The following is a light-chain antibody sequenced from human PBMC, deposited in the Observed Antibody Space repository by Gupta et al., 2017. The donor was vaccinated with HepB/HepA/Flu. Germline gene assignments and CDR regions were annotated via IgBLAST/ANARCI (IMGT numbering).Light chain of an antibody. V-gene: IGLV3-1*01. CDR3: QAGDSSTVV. CDR1: KLGHKY. Sequence: SYELTQPPSVSVSPGQTASITCSGAKLGHKYVCWYHQKPGQSPFLVIYKDTKRPSGIPERFSGSNSGNTATLTISGTQARDEADYYCQAGDSSTVVFGGGTKLTVL. CDR2: KDT. J-gene: IGLJ2*01.